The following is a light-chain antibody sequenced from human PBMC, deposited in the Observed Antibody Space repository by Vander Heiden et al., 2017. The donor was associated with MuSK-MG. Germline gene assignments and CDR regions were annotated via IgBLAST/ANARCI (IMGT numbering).Light chain of an antibody. V-gene: IGLV2-14*03. CDR2: DVS. J-gene: IGLJ2*01. Sequence: QSALTQPASVSGSPGHSITISCTGTSSDVGGYNYVSWYQQHPGKAPKLMMYDVSNRPSGVSNRVSGSKSGNTASLTISGLQAEDEADDYCSSYTSSSTPVFGGGTKLTVL. CDR1: SSDVGGYNY. CDR3: SSYTSSSTPV.